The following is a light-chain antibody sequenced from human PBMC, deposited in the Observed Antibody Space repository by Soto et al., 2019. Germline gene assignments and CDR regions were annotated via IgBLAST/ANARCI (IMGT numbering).Light chain of an antibody. CDR3: QQSYSRPRT. J-gene: IGKJ1*01. CDR1: QSISSY. CDR2: ATS. Sequence: DIQMTQSPSSLSASVGDRVTITCRASQSISSYLNWYQQKPGRAPKLLIYATSNLESGVPSRFSGSGSGTDFTLTINSLQPEDFATYFCQQSYSRPRTFGQGTKV. V-gene: IGKV1-39*01.